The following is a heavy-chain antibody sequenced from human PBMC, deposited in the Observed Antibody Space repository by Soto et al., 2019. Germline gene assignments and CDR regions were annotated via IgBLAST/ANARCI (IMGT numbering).Heavy chain of an antibody. J-gene: IGHJ6*02. V-gene: IGHV3-30*18. CDR2: ISTGGRDK. Sequence: PGGSLRLSCAASGLTYSNYGMHWVRQAPGKGLEWVAIISTGGRDKYYVDSVKGRFTISRDNSENTLYLQMNSLREEDTAVYYCANDAPHRRESSDVWGQGTKVTVSS. CDR3: ANDAPHRRESSDV. CDR1: GLTYSNYG.